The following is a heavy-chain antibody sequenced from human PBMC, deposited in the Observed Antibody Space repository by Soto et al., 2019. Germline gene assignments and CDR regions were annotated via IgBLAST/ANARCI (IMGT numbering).Heavy chain of an antibody. Sequence: PSETLSLTCAVYGGSFSGSYWSWVRQPPGRGLEWIGEINHSGGINYNPSLKSRVTISVDTSKNQFSLKLSSVTAADTAVYYCAKGDIRVPFDYWGQGTRVTVSS. CDR3: AKGDIRVPFDY. CDR2: INHSGGI. J-gene: IGHJ4*02. CDR1: GGSFSGSY. V-gene: IGHV4-34*01.